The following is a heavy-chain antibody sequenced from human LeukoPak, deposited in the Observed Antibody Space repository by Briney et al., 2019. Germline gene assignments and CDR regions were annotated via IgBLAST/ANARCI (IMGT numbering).Heavy chain of an antibody. CDR3: ARAGEYYGSGSYYIYYFDY. V-gene: IGHV4-31*03. Sequence: SQTLSLTCTVSGGSISSGGYYWSWIRQHPGKGLEWIGYIYYSGSTYYNPSLKSRVTISVDTSKNQFSLKLSSVTAADTAVYYCARAGEYYGSGSYYIYYFDYWGQGTLVTVSS. CDR1: GGSISSGGYY. J-gene: IGHJ4*02. D-gene: IGHD3-10*01. CDR2: IYYSGST.